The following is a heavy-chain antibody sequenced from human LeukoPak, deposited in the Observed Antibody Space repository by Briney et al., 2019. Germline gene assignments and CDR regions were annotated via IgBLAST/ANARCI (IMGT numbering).Heavy chain of an antibody. J-gene: IGHJ4*02. D-gene: IGHD1-26*01. CDR1: GFTFSSYG. CDR3: AKDGQYSGSSLISSPGHFDY. Sequence: PGGSLRLSCAASGFTFSSYGMHWVRQAPGKGLEWVAFIRYDGSNKYYADSVKGRFTISRDNSKNTLYLQMNSLRAEDTAVYYCAKDGQYSGSSLISSPGHFDYWGQGTLVTVSS. V-gene: IGHV3-30*02. CDR2: IRYDGSNK.